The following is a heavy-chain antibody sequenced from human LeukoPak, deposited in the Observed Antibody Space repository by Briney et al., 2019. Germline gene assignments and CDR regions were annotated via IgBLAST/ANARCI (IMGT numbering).Heavy chain of an antibody. CDR1: GDTFSSYA. Sequence: ASVKVSCKASGDTFSSYAISWVRQAPGQGLEWMGGIIPNSGDTNYAQKFQGSVTMTRDTSISTAYMELRRLRSDDTAVYYCARSGELLGSFDYWGQGTLVTVSS. CDR2: IIPNSGDT. V-gene: IGHV1-2*02. D-gene: IGHD1-26*01. CDR3: ARSGELLGSFDY. J-gene: IGHJ4*02.